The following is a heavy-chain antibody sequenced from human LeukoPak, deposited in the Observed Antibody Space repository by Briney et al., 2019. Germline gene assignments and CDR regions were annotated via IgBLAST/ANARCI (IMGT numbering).Heavy chain of an antibody. CDR2: ISYDGSNK. Sequence: GSLRLSCAASGFTFSSYGMHWVRQAPGKGLEWVAVISYDGSNKYYADSVKGRFTISRDNSKNTLYLQMNSLGAEDTAVYYCAKGPWWELLVSDAFDIWGQGTMVTVSS. CDR1: GFTFSSYG. V-gene: IGHV3-30*18. J-gene: IGHJ3*02. CDR3: AKGPWWELLVSDAFDI. D-gene: IGHD1-26*01.